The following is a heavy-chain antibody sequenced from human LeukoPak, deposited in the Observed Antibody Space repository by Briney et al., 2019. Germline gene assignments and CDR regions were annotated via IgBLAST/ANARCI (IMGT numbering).Heavy chain of an antibody. CDR1: GGSISSSSYF. V-gene: IGHV4-39*01. D-gene: IGHD3-16*01. J-gene: IGHJ4*02. CDR2: IYYNGTT. Sequence: PSETLSLTCIVSGGSISSSSYFWGWIRQPPGKGLEWIGSIYYNGTTYYNPSLKSRVSISVDTSKNQFSLELSSVTAADTAVYYCARHASSYYFVCGTSLHPWGQGTLVTVSS. CDR3: ARHASSYYFVCGTSLHP.